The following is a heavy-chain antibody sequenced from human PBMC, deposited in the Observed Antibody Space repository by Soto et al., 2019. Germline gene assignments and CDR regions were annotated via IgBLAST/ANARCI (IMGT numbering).Heavy chain of an antibody. CDR2: IYWDDDK. Sequence: QITLKESGPTLVKPTQTLTLTCTFSGFSLSTSGVGVGWIRQPPGKALEWLALIYWDDDKRYSPSLKSRLTITKDTSKNQVVLTITNMDPVDTATYYCAHRLGSSGWYYLGWFDPWGQGTLVTVSS. CDR1: GFSLSTSGVG. D-gene: IGHD6-19*01. V-gene: IGHV2-5*02. CDR3: AHRLGSSGWYYLGWFDP. J-gene: IGHJ5*02.